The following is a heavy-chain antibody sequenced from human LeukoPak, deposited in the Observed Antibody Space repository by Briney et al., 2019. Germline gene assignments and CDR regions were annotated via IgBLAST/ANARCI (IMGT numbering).Heavy chain of an antibody. CDR1: GFTFDDYA. Sequence: GGSLRLSCAASGFTFDDYAMHWVRQAPGKGLEWVSGISWNSGSIGYADSVKGRFTISRDNAKNSLYLQMNSLRAEDMALYYCAKEGGYCSSTSCHNWFDPWGQGTLVTVSS. D-gene: IGHD2-2*01. CDR3: AKEGGYCSSTSCHNWFDP. CDR2: ISWNSGSI. J-gene: IGHJ5*02. V-gene: IGHV3-9*03.